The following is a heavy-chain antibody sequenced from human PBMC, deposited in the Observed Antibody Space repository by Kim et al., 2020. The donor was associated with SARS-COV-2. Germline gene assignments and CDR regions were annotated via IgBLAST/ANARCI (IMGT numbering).Heavy chain of an antibody. V-gene: IGHV3-23*01. D-gene: IGHD3-9*01. CDR3: AKEGAPDYDILTGYYPDDHYFYAMDV. Sequence: GGSLRLSCAASGFTFNNYAMSWVRQAPGKGLDWVSAISGNGISAYYADSVRGRFTVSRDNSKNTLYLQMNTLRAEDTAVYFCAKEGAPDYDILTGYYPDDHYFYAMDVWGQGTTVTVSS. CDR2: ISGNGISA. CDR1: GFTFNNYA. J-gene: IGHJ6*02.